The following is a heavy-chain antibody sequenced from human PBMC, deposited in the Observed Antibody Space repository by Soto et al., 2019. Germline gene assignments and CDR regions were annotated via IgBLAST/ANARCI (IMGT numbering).Heavy chain of an antibody. CDR3: TKDTFAGYCDTTTCSGGAMDV. J-gene: IGHJ6*02. CDR1: GFTFDDYA. D-gene: IGHD2-2*01. Sequence: EVQVVESGGGLVQPGGSLRLSCAASGFTFDDYAMHWVRQAPGKGLEWVSGISANGRRIGYADSVKGRFTISRDNAKNSLHLQMNRLRPEDTALYYCTKDTFAGYCDTTTCSGGAMDVWGQGTTVTVSS. V-gene: IGHV3-9*01. CDR2: ISANGRRI.